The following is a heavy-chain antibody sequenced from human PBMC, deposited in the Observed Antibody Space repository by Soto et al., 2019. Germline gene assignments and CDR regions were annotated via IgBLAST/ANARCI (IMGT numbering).Heavy chain of an antibody. CDR2: IYHSGST. V-gene: IGHV4-30-2*01. J-gene: IGHJ5*02. D-gene: IGHD3-3*01. CDR3: ARLYYDFWSGPNWFDP. CDR1: GGSISSGGYS. Sequence: SETLSLTCAVSGGSISSGGYSWSWIRQPPGKGLEWIGYIYHSGSTYYNPSLKSRVTISVDRSKNQFSLKLSSVTAADTAVYYCARLYYDFWSGPNWFDPWGQGTLVTVSS.